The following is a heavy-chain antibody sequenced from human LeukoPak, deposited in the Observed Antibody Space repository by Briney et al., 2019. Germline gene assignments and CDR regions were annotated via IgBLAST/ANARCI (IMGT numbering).Heavy chain of an antibody. CDR2: IYYSGST. J-gene: IGHJ4*02. V-gene: IGHV4-30-4*08. CDR3: ARGVVPAAIAFDY. D-gene: IGHD2-2*01. Sequence: SQTLSLTCTVSGGSISSGDYYWSWIRQPPGKGLEWIGYIYYSGSTYYNPSLKSRVTISVDTSKNQFSLKLSSVTAADTAVYYCARGVVPAAIAFDYWGQGTLVTASS. CDR1: GGSISSGDYY.